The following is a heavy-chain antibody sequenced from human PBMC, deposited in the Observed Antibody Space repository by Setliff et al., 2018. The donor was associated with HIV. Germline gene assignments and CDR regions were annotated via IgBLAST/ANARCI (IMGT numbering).Heavy chain of an antibody. J-gene: IGHJ4*02. CDR1: GGSISSGSYY. Sequence: PSETLSLTCTVSGGSISSGSYYWGWIRQPAGKGLEWIGHIYTSGSTNYNPSLKSRVTISVDTSKNQFSLKLSSVTAADTAVYYCARDRWYSSHAKLYYFDYWGQGTLVTVSS. D-gene: IGHD6-19*01. CDR3: ARDRWYSSHAKLYYFDY. V-gene: IGHV4-61*09. CDR2: IYTSGST.